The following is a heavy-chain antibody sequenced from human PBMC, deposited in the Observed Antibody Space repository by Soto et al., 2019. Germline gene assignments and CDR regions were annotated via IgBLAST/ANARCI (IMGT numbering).Heavy chain of an antibody. CDR1: GYTFTSYY. Sequence: QVQLVQSGAEVKKPGASVKVSCKASGYTFTSYYMHWVRQAPGQGLEWMGIINPSGGSKSYAQKFQGRVHMTKDTATSTVYRELSSLRSEDTAVYYCARVPDVYGGNLGGYWGQGTLVTVSS. J-gene: IGHJ4*02. D-gene: IGHD4-17*01. V-gene: IGHV1-46*01. CDR2: INPSGGSK. CDR3: ARVPDVYGGNLGGY.